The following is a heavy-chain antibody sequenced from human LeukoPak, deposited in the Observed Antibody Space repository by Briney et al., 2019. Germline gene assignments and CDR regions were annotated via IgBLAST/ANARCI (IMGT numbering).Heavy chain of an antibody. CDR3: ARVQFWSGYSAAPNFDY. V-gene: IGHV3-66*01. D-gene: IGHD3-3*01. Sequence: PGGSLRLSCAASGFTVSSNYMSWVRQAPGKGLEWVSVIYSGGSTYYADSVKGRFTISRDNSKSTLYLQMNSLRAEDTAVYYCARVQFWSGYSAAPNFDYWGQGTLVTVSS. CDR2: IYSGGST. CDR1: GFTVSSNY. J-gene: IGHJ4*02.